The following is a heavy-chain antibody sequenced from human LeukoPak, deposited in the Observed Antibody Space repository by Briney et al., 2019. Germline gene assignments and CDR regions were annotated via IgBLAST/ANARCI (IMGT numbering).Heavy chain of an antibody. V-gene: IGHV5-51*01. D-gene: IGHD4-17*01. Sequence: GESLKISCKGSGYSFTSYWIGWVRQMPGKGLEWMGIIYPGDSDTRYSPSFQGQVTISADKSISTAYLQWSSLKASDTAMYYCASYYGDYVATEAFDIWGQGTMVTVS. J-gene: IGHJ3*02. CDR2: IYPGDSDT. CDR3: ASYYGDYVATEAFDI. CDR1: GYSFTSYW.